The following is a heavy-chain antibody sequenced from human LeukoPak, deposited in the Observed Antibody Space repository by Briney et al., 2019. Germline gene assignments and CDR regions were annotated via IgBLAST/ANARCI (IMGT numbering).Heavy chain of an antibody. J-gene: IGHJ4*02. CDR1: GFTFSSYG. D-gene: IGHD3-22*01. V-gene: IGHV3-23*01. CDR2: ISGHSGST. CDR3: VRDRGPYYFDSSGSYYFDL. Sequence: PGGSLRLSCAASGFTFSSYGMNWVRQAPGKGLEWVSSISGHSGSTNYADSVKGRFTISRDNSKNSLYLQMNSLRAEDTAVYYCVRDRGPYYFDSSGSYYFDLWGQGTLVTVSS.